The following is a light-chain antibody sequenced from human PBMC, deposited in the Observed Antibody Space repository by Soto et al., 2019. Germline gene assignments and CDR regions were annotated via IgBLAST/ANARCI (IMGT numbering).Light chain of an antibody. J-gene: IGKJ4*01. CDR1: QSVNSN. CDR3: QQYNFWPPLT. CDR2: DAS. Sequence: EIVMTQSPATLSVSPGERATLSCRASQSVNSNLAWYRQKPGQAPRLLSSDASTRATGVPARSSGSGSATEFTLTISSLQSEDSGIYYCQQYNFWPPLTFGGGTKVEIK. V-gene: IGKV3-15*01.